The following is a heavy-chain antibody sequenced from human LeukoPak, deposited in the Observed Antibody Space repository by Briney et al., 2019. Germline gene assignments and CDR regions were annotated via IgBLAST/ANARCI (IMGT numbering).Heavy chain of an antibody. CDR1: GFTFSSYA. CDR2: ISYDGSNT. Sequence: GRSLRLSCAVSGFTFSSYAMHWVRQAPAKGLEWVAVISYDGSNTYYADSVKGRVTISRDNSKNTLYLQMNSVRAEDTAVYYFARGRIAAGPYYFYFMDVWGKGTTVSVS. CDR3: ARGRIAAGPYYFYFMDV. V-gene: IGHV3-30-3*01. J-gene: IGHJ6*03. D-gene: IGHD6-6*01.